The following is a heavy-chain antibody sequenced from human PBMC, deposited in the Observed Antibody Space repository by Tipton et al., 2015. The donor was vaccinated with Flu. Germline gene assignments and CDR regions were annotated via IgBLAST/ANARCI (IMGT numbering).Heavy chain of an antibody. Sequence: QSGAEVKKPGASVKVSCKASGYTFSSYYVHWVRQAPGQGLEWMGTISPSGGATGNAQRFQGRVTMTRDTSTSTFYMDLSSLRYDDTAVYFCASAMHITMIQRAKLDYGMDVWGQGTTVTVYS. J-gene: IGHJ6*02. D-gene: IGHD3-22*01. CDR2: ISPSGGAT. V-gene: IGHV1-46*01. CDR1: GYTFSSYY. CDR3: ASAMHITMIQRAKLDYGMDV.